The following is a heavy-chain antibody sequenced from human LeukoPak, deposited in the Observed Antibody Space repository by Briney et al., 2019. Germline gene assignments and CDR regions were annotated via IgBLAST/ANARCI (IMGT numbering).Heavy chain of an antibody. D-gene: IGHD5-24*01. J-gene: IGHJ3*02. CDR1: GGSISSSSYY. CDR2: IYYSGST. CDR3: ASLEAMAEDAFDI. V-gene: IGHV4-39*01. Sequence: SETLSLTCTVSGGSISSSSYYWGWIRQPPGKGLEWIGSIYYSGSTYYNPSLKSRDTISVDTSKNQFSLKLSSVTAADTAVYYCASLEAMAEDAFDIWGQGTMVTVSS.